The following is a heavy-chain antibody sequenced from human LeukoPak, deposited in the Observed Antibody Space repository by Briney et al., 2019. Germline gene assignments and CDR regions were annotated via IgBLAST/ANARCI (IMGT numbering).Heavy chain of an antibody. CDR2: ISNSGGT. J-gene: IGHJ4*02. CDR3: AREGGPYRPLDY. Sequence: SSETLSLTCTVSGGSISSYHWSWIRQPPGKGLEWIGYISNSGGTNYNPSLKGRVTISEDTSKNHFSLKLSSVTAADTAVYYCAREGGPYRPLDYSGQGTLVTVAS. V-gene: IGHV4-59*12. CDR1: GGSISSYH.